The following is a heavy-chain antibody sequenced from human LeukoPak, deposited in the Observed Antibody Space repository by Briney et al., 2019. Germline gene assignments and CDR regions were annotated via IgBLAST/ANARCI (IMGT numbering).Heavy chain of an antibody. Sequence: PSETLSLTCTVSGGSISSGGYSWSWIRQPPGKGLEWIGYIYYSGSTNYNPSLKSRVTISVDTSKNQFSLKLSSVTAADTAVYYCARDFAVPGAFDIWGQGTMVTVSS. V-gene: IGHV4-61*08. CDR3: ARDFAVPGAFDI. CDR1: GGSISSGGYS. J-gene: IGHJ3*02. CDR2: IYYSGST.